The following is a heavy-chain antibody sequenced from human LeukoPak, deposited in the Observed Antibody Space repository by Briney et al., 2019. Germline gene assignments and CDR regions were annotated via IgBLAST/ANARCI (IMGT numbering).Heavy chain of an antibody. Sequence: GRSLRLSCAASGFTFSSYAMHWVRQAPGQGLEWMGWINPNSGGTNYAQKFQGRVTMTRDTSISTAYMELSRLRSDDTAVYYCARQDPEDYYMDVWGKGTTVTVSS. CDR3: ARQDPEDYYMDV. CDR2: INPNSGGT. J-gene: IGHJ6*03. CDR1: GFTFSSYA. V-gene: IGHV1-2*02.